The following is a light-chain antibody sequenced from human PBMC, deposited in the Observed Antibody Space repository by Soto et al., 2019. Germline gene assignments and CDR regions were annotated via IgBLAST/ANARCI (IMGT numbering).Light chain of an antibody. Sequence: QSALTQPPSTSGTPGQRVTFSCSGGSSNIGRNTVNWYQHLPGTAPKLLIYSNNQRPSGVPDRFSGSKSGTSASLAVSGLQSDDEADYYCAAWDDTLNGYVFGTGTKVTVL. CDR3: AAWDDTLNGYV. CDR2: SNN. V-gene: IGLV1-44*01. J-gene: IGLJ1*01. CDR1: SSNIGRNT.